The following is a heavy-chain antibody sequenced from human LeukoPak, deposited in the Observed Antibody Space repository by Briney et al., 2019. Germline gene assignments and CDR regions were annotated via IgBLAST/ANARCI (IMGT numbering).Heavy chain of an antibody. D-gene: IGHD3-3*01. J-gene: IGHJ6*02. V-gene: IGHV3-11*01. CDR1: GFTFSDYY. CDR2: ISSSGSTI. Sequence: PGVSLRLSCAASGFTFSDYYMSWIRQAPGKGLEWVSYISSSGSTIYYADSVKGRFTISRDNAKNSLYLQMNSLRAEDTAVYYCAREGRTAYDFWSGKGGMDVWGQGTTVTVSS. CDR3: AREGRTAYDFWSGKGGMDV.